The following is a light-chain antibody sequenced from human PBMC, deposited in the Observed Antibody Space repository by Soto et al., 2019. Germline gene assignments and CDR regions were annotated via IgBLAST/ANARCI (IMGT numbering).Light chain of an antibody. Sequence: QSVLTQPPSASGTPGQRVTISCSGGSSNIGTNAVNWYQQLPGTAPKLLIYNNNQRPSGVPDRFSGTKSGTSASLAISGLQSEDGADYDSAAWDDSLNGYVFGTGTKLTVL. J-gene: IGLJ1*01. CDR3: AAWDDSLNGYV. CDR2: NNN. V-gene: IGLV1-44*01. CDR1: SSNIGTNA.